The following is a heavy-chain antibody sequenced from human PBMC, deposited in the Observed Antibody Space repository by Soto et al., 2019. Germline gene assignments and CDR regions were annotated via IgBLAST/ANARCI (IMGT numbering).Heavy chain of an antibody. CDR3: ARHTALLRSFDY. D-gene: IGHD2-21*01. V-gene: IGHV3-48*03. CDR1: GFTFSSYE. Sequence: GGSLRLSCAASGFTFSSYEMNWVRQAPGKGLEWVSYISSSGSTIYYADSVKGRFTISRDNAKNSLYLQMSSLRAEDTAVYYCARHTALLRSFDYWGQGTLVTVSS. J-gene: IGHJ4*02. CDR2: ISSSGSTI.